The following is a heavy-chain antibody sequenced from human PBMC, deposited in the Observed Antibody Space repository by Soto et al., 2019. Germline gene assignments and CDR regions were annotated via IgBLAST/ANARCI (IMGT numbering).Heavy chain of an antibody. V-gene: IGHV1-18*01. D-gene: IGHD5-18*01. J-gene: IGHJ5*02. Sequence: QVQLVQSGAEVKKPGASVKVSCKASGYTFTSYGISWVRQAPGQGLEWMGWISAYNGNTNYAQKPQGRVTMTTDTSTSTAYMELRSLRSDDTAVYYCARDNARWLPYNWFDPWGQGTLVTVSS. CDR2: ISAYNGNT. CDR1: GYTFTSYG. CDR3: ARDNARWLPYNWFDP.